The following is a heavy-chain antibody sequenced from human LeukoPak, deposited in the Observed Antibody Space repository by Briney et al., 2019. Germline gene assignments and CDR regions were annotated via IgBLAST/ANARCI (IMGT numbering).Heavy chain of an antibody. CDR2: INHSGST. CDR3: ARNSHYYDSSGFNY. D-gene: IGHD3-22*01. Sequence: PSETLSLTCAVYGGSFSGYYWSWIRQPPGKGLEWIGEINHSGSTNYDPSLKSRVTISVDTSKNQFSLKLSSVTAADTAVYYCARNSHYYDSSGFNYWGQGTLVTVSS. V-gene: IGHV4-34*01. J-gene: IGHJ4*02. CDR1: GGSFSGYY.